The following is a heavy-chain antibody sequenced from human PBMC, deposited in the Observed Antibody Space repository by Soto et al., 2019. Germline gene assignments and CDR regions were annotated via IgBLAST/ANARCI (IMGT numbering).Heavy chain of an antibody. Sequence: PSETLSLTCAVYGGSFSGYYWSWIRQPPGKGLEWIGEINHSGSTNYNPSLKSRVTISVDTSKNQFSLKLSSVTAADTAVYYCARIATAGSDYWGQGTL. D-gene: IGHD6-13*01. CDR2: INHSGST. V-gene: IGHV4-34*01. CDR1: GGSFSGYY. J-gene: IGHJ4*02. CDR3: ARIATAGSDY.